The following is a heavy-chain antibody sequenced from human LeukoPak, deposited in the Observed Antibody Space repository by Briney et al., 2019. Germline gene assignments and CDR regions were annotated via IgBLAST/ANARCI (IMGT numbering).Heavy chain of an antibody. CDR2: INCDGSST. CDR1: GFTFSSYW. J-gene: IGHJ4*02. CDR3: AKGYSYFDY. Sequence: GGSLRLSCAASGFTFSSYWMHWVRQPPGKGLVWVSRINCDGSSTSYADSVKGRFTISRDNSKNTLYLQMNSLRAEDTAVYYCAKGYSYFDYWGQGTLVTVSS. D-gene: IGHD4-11*01. V-gene: IGHV3-74*01.